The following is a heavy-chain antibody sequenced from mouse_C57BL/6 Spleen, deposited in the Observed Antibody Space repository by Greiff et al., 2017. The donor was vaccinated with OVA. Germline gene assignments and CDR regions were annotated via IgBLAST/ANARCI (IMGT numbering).Heavy chain of an antibody. D-gene: IGHD1-1*01. CDR3: ARKPPITTVVATHYYYAMDY. V-gene: IGHV1-64*01. J-gene: IGHJ4*01. Sequence: QVQLQQPGAELVKPGASVKLSCKASGYTFTSYWMHWVKQRPGQGLEWIGMIHPNSGSTNYNEKFKSKATLTVDKSSSTAYMQLSSLTSEDSAVYYCARKPPITTVVATHYYYAMDYWGQGTSVTVSS. CDR1: GYTFTSYW. CDR2: IHPNSGST.